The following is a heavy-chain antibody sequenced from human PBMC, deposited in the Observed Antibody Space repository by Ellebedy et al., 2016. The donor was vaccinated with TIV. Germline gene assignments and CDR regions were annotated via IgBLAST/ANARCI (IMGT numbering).Heavy chain of an antibody. Sequence: PGGSLRLSCAASGFTFSRYAMSRVRQAPGKGLEWVSGIFGSGGGISYADSVKGRFTISRDNSKSMVHLQMNSLRPEDTDVYYCAKGRGGGSDSSAPRYYFDSWGLGTLVTVSS. D-gene: IGHD6-19*01. J-gene: IGHJ4*01. V-gene: IGHV3-23*01. CDR1: GFTFSRYA. CDR2: IFGSGGGI. CDR3: AKGRGGGSDSSAPRYYFDS.